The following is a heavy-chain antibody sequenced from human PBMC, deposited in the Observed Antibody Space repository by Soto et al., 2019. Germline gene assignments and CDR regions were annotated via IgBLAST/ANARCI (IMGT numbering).Heavy chain of an antibody. J-gene: IGHJ3*02. CDR3: ARQWELLAEAFDI. CDR1: GGSISSYY. Sequence: SETLSLTCTVSGGSISSYYWSWIRQPPGKGLEWIGYIYYSGSTNYNPSLKSRVTISVDTSKNQFSLKLSSVTAADTAVYYCARQWELLAEAFDIWRQGTMVTVSS. D-gene: IGHD1-26*01. V-gene: IGHV4-59*01. CDR2: IYYSGST.